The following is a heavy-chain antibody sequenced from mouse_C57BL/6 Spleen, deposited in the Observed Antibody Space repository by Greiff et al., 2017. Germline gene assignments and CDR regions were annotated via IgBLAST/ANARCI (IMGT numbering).Heavy chain of an antibody. V-gene: IGHV1-59*01. Sequence: QVQLQQPGAELVRPGTSVKLSCKASGYTFTSYWMHWVKQRPGQGLEWIGVIDPSDSYTNYNQKFKGKATLTVDTSSSTAYMQLSSLTSEDSAVYYCARCRRIYYDYDGYFDYWGQGTTLTVSS. J-gene: IGHJ2*01. CDR2: IDPSDSYT. CDR1: GYTFTSYW. D-gene: IGHD2-4*01. CDR3: ARCRRIYYDYDGYFDY.